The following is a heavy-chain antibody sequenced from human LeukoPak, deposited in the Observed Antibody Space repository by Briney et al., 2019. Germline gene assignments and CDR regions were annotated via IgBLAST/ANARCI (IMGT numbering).Heavy chain of an antibody. Sequence: GASVKVSCKASGYTFTSYGICWVRQAPGQGLEWMGWISAYNGNTNYAQKFQGRATITADESTSTAYMELSSLRSEDTAVYYCAREKFGHSGSYFDYWGQGTLVTVSS. CDR2: ISAYNGNT. V-gene: IGHV1-18*01. J-gene: IGHJ4*02. CDR1: GYTFTSYG. CDR3: AREKFGHSGSYFDY. D-gene: IGHD1-26*01.